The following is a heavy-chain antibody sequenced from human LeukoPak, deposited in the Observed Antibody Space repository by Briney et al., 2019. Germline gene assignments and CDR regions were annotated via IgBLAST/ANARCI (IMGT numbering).Heavy chain of an antibody. V-gene: IGHV3-15*01. CDR2: IKSKTDGGTT. CDR3: TTGVVVPAAMGRLGYYFDY. J-gene: IGHJ4*02. CDR1: GFTLSDHY. D-gene: IGHD2-2*01. Sequence: GGSLRLSCAASGFTLSDHYMDWVRQAPGKGLEWVGRIKSKTDGGTTDYAAPVKGRFTISRDDSKNTLYLQMNSLKTEDTAVYYCTTGVVVPAAMGRLGYYFDYWGQGTLVTVSS.